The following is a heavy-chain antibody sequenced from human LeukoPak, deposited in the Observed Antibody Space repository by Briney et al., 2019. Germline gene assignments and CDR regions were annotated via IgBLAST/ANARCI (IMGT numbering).Heavy chain of an antibody. CDR2: ISYDGSNK. D-gene: IGHD4-17*01. J-gene: IGHJ4*02. CDR3: ARDLEATVTTGQDY. Sequence: GGSLRLSCAASGFTFSSYAMHWVRQAPGKGLEWVAVISYDGSNKYYADSVKGRFTISRDNSKNTLYLQMNSLRAEDTAVYYCARDLEATVTTGQDYXXXGTLVTVSS. CDR1: GFTFSSYA. V-gene: IGHV3-30-3*01.